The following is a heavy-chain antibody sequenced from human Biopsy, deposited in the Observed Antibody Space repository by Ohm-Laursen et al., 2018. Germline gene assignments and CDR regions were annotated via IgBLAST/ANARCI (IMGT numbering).Heavy chain of an antibody. CDR1: GFTFTDYD. J-gene: IGHJ6*02. D-gene: IGHD1-1*01. CDR2: VSPSSTTI. V-gene: IGHV3-11*01. CDR3: ARNVRLEMTDHSGVTTYSRYFAMDA. Sequence: SLRLSCAASGFTFTDYDISWVRHVPGQGLEWLALVSPSSTTIYYADSVRGRFFISRDAAKNSVSLEMSSLRADDTALYFCARNVRLEMTDHSGVTTYSRYFAMDAWGRGTPVTVSS.